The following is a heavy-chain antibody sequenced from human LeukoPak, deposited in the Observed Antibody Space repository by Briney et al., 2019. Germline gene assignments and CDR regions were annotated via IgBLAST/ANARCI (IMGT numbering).Heavy chain of an antibody. CDR1: GYTFTSYG. D-gene: IGHD3-22*01. Sequence: ASVKVSCKASGYTFTSYGISWVRQAPGHGLEWMGWISAYNGNTNYAQKPQGRVTMTTDTSTSTAYMELRSLRSDDTAVYYCARAYSSGYYYWFDPWGQGTLVTVSS. J-gene: IGHJ5*02. V-gene: IGHV1-18*01. CDR3: ARAYSSGYYYWFDP. CDR2: ISAYNGNT.